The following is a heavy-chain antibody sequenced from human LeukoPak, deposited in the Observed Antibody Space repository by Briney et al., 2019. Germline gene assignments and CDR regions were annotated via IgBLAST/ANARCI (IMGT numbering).Heavy chain of an antibody. Sequence: ASVTVSFTASGYSVTIYGISWVRQAPGQGLEWVGWISAYNGHTYYEQNLQGRLTITTDTSTSTAYMELRSLRSDDTAVYYCAREEYCNSTRCYKAFDIWGQGTMVTVSS. D-gene: IGHD2/OR15-2a*01. J-gene: IGHJ3*02. CDR3: AREEYCNSTRCYKAFDI. V-gene: IGHV1-18*01. CDR2: ISAYNGHT. CDR1: GYSVTIYG.